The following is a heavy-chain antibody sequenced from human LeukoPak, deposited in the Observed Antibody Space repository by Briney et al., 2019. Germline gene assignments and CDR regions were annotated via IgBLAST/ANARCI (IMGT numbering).Heavy chain of an antibody. J-gene: IGHJ6*02. V-gene: IGHV3-7*01. Sequence: GGSLRLSCAASGFTFSSYWMSWVRQAPGKGLEWVANIKQDGSEKYYVDSVKGRFTISRDNAKNSLYLQMNSLRAEDTAVYYCARDGFYGDYVLGYYFVMDVWGQGTTVTVSS. D-gene: IGHD4-17*01. CDR2: IKQDGSEK. CDR1: GFTFSSYW. CDR3: ARDGFYGDYVLGYYFVMDV.